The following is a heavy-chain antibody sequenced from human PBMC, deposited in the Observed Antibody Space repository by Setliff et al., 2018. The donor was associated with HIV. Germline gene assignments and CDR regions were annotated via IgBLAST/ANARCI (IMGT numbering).Heavy chain of an antibody. CDR1: GFTLSSYW. Sequence: GGSLRLSCAASGFTLSSYWMSWVRQAPGKGLDWVSYICSSGSTIYYADSVKGRFTISRDNSKNTLYLHMNNLRGDDTAVYYCAKGCGGAGFCYYADYWGQGTVVTVSS. D-gene: IGHD2-21*01. CDR3: AKGCGGAGFCYYADY. V-gene: IGHV3-48*01. J-gene: IGHJ4*02. CDR2: ICSSGSTI.